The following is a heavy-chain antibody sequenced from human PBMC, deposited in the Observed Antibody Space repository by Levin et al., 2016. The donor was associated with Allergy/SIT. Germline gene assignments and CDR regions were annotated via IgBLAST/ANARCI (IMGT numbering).Heavy chain of an antibody. CDR2: ISWNSGSI. CDR1: GFIFDDYA. CDR3: AKGTFPYYYDSSGYFDAFDI. Sequence: GGSLRLSCAASGFIFDDYAMHWVRQAPGKGLEWVSGISWNSGSIGYADSVKGRFTISRDNAKNSLYLQMNSLRAEDTALYYCAKGTFPYYYDSSGYFDAFDIWGQGTMVTVSS. D-gene: IGHD3-22*01. V-gene: IGHV3-9*01. J-gene: IGHJ3*02.